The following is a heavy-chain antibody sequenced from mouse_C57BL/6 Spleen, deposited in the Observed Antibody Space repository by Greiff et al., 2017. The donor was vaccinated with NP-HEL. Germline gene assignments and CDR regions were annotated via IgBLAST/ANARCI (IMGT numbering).Heavy chain of an antibody. CDR2: LDPETGGT. CDR3: TRLRY. V-gene: IGHV1-15*01. J-gene: IGHJ2*01. Sequence: QVQLKESGAELVRPGASVTLSCKASGYTFTDYEMHWVKQTPVHGLEWIGALDPETGGTAYNQKFKGKAILTADKSSSTAYMELRSLTSEDSAVYYCTRLRYWGQGTTLTVSS. CDR1: GYTFTDYE.